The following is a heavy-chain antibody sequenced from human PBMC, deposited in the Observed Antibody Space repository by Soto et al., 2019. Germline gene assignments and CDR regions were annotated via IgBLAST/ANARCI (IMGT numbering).Heavy chain of an antibody. J-gene: IGHJ5*02. CDR3: ARDAGYFADPYSSSSSLGP. V-gene: IGHV3-33*08. CDR2: IWYDGSNK. D-gene: IGHD6-6*01. Sequence: QVQLVESGGGLVKPGGSLRLSCAASGFTFSSYGMHWVRQARGKGLEWVAVIWYDGSNKYYADSVKGRFTISRDNSKNTLYLQMNSLRAEDTAVYYCARDAGYFADPYSSSSSLGPWGQGTLVTVSS. CDR1: GFTFSSYG.